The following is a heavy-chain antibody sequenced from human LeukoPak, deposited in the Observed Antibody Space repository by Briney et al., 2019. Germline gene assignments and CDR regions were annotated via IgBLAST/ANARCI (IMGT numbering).Heavy chain of an antibody. Sequence: PSETLSLTCTVSGVSISSYYWSWIRQPAGKGLEWIGRIYTSGSTNYNPSLNSRVTISVDKSKNHLSLNLSSVTVADTAVYYCARDWRYCSGGSCSYYFDYWGQGALVTVSS. CDR1: GVSISSYY. D-gene: IGHD2-15*01. CDR2: IYTSGST. J-gene: IGHJ4*02. V-gene: IGHV4-4*07. CDR3: ARDWRYCSGGSCSYYFDY.